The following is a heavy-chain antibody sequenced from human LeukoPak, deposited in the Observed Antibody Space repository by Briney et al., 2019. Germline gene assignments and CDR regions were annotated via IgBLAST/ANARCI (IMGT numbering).Heavy chain of an antibody. CDR1: GYTFTSYG. V-gene: IGHV1-18*01. D-gene: IGHD6-19*01. CDR2: INTYNGNT. Sequence: ASVKVSCKASGYTFTSYGINWVRQAPGQGLEGMVGINTYNGNTNYTQKFQGRVTMTTDTSTSTAYMELRSLRSDDTAVYYCARVPQWLEYFQHWGQGTLVTVSS. CDR3: ARVPQWLEYFQH. J-gene: IGHJ1*01.